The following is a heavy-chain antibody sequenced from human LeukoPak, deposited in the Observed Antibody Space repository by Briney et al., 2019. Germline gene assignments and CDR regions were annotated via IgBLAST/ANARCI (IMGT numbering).Heavy chain of an antibody. CDR3: ARLMGY. Sequence: PSETLSLTCAVSGYSIRSGYYWGWIRQPPGKGLEWIGSIYHSGSTYYNPSLKSRVTISVDTSKNQFSLKLSSVTAADTAVYYCARLMGYWGQGTLVTVSS. CDR1: GYSIRSGYY. V-gene: IGHV4-38-2*01. D-gene: IGHD2-8*01. J-gene: IGHJ4*02. CDR2: IYHSGST.